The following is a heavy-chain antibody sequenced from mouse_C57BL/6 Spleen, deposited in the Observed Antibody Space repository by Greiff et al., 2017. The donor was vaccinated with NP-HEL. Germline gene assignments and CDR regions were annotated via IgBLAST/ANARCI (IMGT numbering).Heavy chain of an antibody. CDR3: ARIDYYGSDWYFDV. V-gene: IGHV2-9-1*01. Sequence: VKLVESGPGLVAPSQSLSITCTVSGFSLTSYAISWVRQPPGKGLEWLGVIWTGGGTNYNSALKSRLSISKDNSKSQVFLKMNSLQTDDTARYYCARIDYYGSDWYFDVWGTGTTVTVSS. D-gene: IGHD1-1*01. CDR1: GFSLTSYA. J-gene: IGHJ1*03. CDR2: IWTGGGT.